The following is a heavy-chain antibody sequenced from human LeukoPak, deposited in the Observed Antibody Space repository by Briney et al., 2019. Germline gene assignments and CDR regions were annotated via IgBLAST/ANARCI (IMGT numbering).Heavy chain of an antibody. J-gene: IGHJ4*02. D-gene: IGHD5-18*01. CDR1: GGSISSGSYY. V-gene: IGHV4-61*02. CDR2: NYTSGST. Sequence: SQTLSLTCTVSGGSISSGSYYWSWIRQPAGKGLEWIGRNYTSGSTNYNPSLKSRVAISVDTSKNQFSLKLSSVTAADTAVYYCARAVDTAMVLDYWGQGTLVTVSS. CDR3: ARAVDTAMVLDY.